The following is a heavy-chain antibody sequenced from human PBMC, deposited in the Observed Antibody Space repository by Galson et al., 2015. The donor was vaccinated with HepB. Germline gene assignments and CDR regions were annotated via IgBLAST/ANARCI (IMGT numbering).Heavy chain of an antibody. D-gene: IGHD5-12*01. Sequence: SLRLSCAASGFTFSSYAMSWVRQAPGKGLEWVSVISGSGGSTYYADSVQGRFTISRDNSKYTLYLQMNSLRAEDTAVYYCARRLLDYYYMDVWGKGTTVTVSS. V-gene: IGHV3-23*01. J-gene: IGHJ6*03. CDR1: GFTFSSYA. CDR2: ISGSGGST. CDR3: ARRLLDYYYMDV.